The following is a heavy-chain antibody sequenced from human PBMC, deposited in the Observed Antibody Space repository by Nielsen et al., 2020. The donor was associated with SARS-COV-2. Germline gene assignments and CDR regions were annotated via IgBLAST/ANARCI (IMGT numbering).Heavy chain of an antibody. V-gene: IGHV4-34*01. Sequence: SETLSLTCAVYGGSFSGYYWSWIRQPPGKGLEWIGEINHSGSTNYNPSLKSRVTISVDTSKNQFSLKLSSVTAADTAVYYCARVQYYYDSRGFDYWGQGTLVTVSS. CDR2: INHSGST. CDR1: GGSFSGYY. D-gene: IGHD3-22*01. CDR3: ARVQYYYDSRGFDY. J-gene: IGHJ4*02.